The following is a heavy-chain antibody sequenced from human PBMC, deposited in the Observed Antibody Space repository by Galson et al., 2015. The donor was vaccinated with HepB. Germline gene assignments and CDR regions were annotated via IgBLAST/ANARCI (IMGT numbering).Heavy chain of an antibody. CDR2: ISSNGGST. CDR3: ARGDSYGETDFDY. CDR1: GFTFSSYA. D-gene: IGHD5-18*01. V-gene: IGHV3-64*01. J-gene: IGHJ4*01. Sequence: SLRLSCAASGFTFSSYAMHWVRQAPGKGLEYVSAISSNGGSTYYANSVKGRFTISRDNSKNTLYLQMGSLRAEDMAVYYCARGDSYGETDFDYWGQEPWSPSPQ.